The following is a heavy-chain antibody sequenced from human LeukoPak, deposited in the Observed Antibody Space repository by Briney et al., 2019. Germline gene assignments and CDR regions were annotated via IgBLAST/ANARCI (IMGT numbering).Heavy chain of an antibody. CDR1: GWSFNDYY. V-gene: IGHV4-34*01. J-gene: IGHJ5*02. CDR3: ARGQVPAARGYHWLDP. D-gene: IGHD2-2*01. Sequence: KPSETLSLTCAVYGWSFNDYYWNWIRHPPGKGVEWIGEINARGDTNYNPSLKSRVTISVDTSKKQFSLRLTSMIAADTALYYCARGQVPAARGYHWLDPWGQGTLGTVSS. CDR2: INARGDT.